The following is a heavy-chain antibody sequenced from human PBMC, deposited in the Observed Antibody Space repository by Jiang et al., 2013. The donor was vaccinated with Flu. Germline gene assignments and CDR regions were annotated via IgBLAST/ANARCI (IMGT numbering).Heavy chain of an antibody. D-gene: IGHD3-10*01. Sequence: LLKPSETLSLTCAVYGGSFSGYYWSWIRQPPGKGLEWIGEINHSGSTNYNPSLKSRVTISVDTSKNQFSLKLSSVTAADTAVYYCACGLGEQLTLGKLDYWGQGTLVTVSS. CDR3: ACGLGEQLTLGKLDY. V-gene: IGHV4-34*01. J-gene: IGHJ4*02. CDR2: INHSGST. CDR1: GGSFSGYY.